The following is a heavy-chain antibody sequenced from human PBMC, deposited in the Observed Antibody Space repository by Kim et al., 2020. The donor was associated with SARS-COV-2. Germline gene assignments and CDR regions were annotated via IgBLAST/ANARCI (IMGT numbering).Heavy chain of an antibody. Sequence: SVKVSCKASGGTFSSYAISWVRQAPGQGLEWMGGIIPIFGTANYAQKFQGRVTITADESTSTAYMELSSLRSEDTAVYYCARGSGYSGYDPYLYYFDYWGQGTLVTVSS. J-gene: IGHJ4*02. V-gene: IGHV1-69*13. D-gene: IGHD5-12*01. CDR1: GGTFSSYA. CDR3: ARGSGYSGYDPYLYYFDY. CDR2: IIPIFGTA.